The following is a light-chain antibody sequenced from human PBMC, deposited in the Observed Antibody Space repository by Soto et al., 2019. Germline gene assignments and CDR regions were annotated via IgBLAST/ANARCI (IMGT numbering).Light chain of an antibody. CDR3: SAYAGNHNVL. Sequence: QSALTQPPSASGSPGQSVTISCSATSSDVGDFNSVSWYQLHPGQVPKLMIYEVTKRPSGVPDRFSGSKSGNTASLIVSGLQAEDEADYYCSAYAGNHNVLFGGGTKLTVL. V-gene: IGLV2-8*01. CDR1: SSDVGDFNS. CDR2: EVT. J-gene: IGLJ3*02.